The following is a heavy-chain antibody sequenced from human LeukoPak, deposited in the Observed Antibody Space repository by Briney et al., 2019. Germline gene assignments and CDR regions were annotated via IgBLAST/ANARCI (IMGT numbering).Heavy chain of an antibody. Sequence: PGGSLRLSCAASGFTFSDYYMSWIRQPPGKGLEWIGEINHSGSTNYNPSLKSRVTISVDTSKNQFSLKLSSVTAADTAVYYCARKGKQLVLRPWGQGTTVTVSS. D-gene: IGHD6-6*01. CDR3: ARKGKQLVLRP. CDR2: INHSGST. V-gene: IGHV4-34*01. J-gene: IGHJ6*02. CDR1: GFTFSDYY.